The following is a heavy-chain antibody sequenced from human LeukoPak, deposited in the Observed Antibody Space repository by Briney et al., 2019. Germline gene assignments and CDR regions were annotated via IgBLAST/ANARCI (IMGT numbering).Heavy chain of an antibody. V-gene: IGHV3-74*01. J-gene: IGHJ4*02. D-gene: IGHD3-10*01. CDR3: TTDTFGARDS. CDR1: GYTSSRYW. CDR2: INEDGSST. Sequence: GGSLRLSCAASGYTSSRYWMHWVRQGPGKGLVWVSRINEDGSSTSYAESVRGRFTISRDNAKNTLYLQMNSLRAEDAAVYYCTTDTFGARDSWGQGTLVTVSS.